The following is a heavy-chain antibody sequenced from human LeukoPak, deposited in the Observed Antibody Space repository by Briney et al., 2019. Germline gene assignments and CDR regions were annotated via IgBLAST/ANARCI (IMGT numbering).Heavy chain of an antibody. CDR3: AREGYYDILTGQRGIDY. CDR2: IYHSGST. CDR1: GYSISSDYY. J-gene: IGHJ4*02. Sequence: SETLSLTCTVSGYSISSDYYWGWIRQPPGEGLEWIGSIYHSGSTYYNPSLKSRVTISVDTSKNQFSLKLSSVTAADTAVYYCAREGYYDILTGQRGIDYWGQGTLVTVSS. V-gene: IGHV4-38-2*02. D-gene: IGHD3-9*01.